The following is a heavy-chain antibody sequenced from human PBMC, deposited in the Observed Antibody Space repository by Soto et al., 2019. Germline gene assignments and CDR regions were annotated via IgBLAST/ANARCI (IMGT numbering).Heavy chain of an antibody. V-gene: IGHV3-30-3*01. Sequence: PGGSLRLSCAASGFTFSSYAMHWVRQAPGKGLEWVAVISYDGSNKYYADSVKGRFTISRDNSKNTLYLQMNSLRAEDTAVYYCAKAGYGSDVLWWFGPWGQGTLVTVSS. CDR2: ISYDGSNK. CDR1: GFTFSSYA. CDR3: AKAGYGSDVLWWFGP. J-gene: IGHJ5*02. D-gene: IGHD5-12*01.